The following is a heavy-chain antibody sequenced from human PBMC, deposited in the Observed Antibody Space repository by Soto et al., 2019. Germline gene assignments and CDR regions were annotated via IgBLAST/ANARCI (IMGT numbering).Heavy chain of an antibody. CDR2: INPSGGAT. CDR3: ARDGPHRWIDY. CDR1: GYTFSDFR. Sequence: ASVKVSCKASGYTFSDFRIHWVRQAPGQGLEWMGIINPSGGATTYAQKFQGRVTMTRDTSTSTVYMDLSSLTSEDTAVYYCARDGPHRWIDYWGQGTLVTVSS. V-gene: IGHV1-46*01. J-gene: IGHJ4*02.